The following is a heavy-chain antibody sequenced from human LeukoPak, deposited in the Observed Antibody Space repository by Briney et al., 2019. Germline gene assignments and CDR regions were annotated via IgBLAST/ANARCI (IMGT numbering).Heavy chain of an antibody. D-gene: IGHD3-16*01. CDR1: GFTFGDYA. CDR3: ARSRYDYLWGSYLEN. J-gene: IGHJ4*02. Sequence: GGSLRLSCTASGFTFGDYAMSWVRQAPGKGLEWVGFIRSKAYGGTTEYAASVKGRFTISRDDSKSIAYLQMNSLRAEDTAVYYCARSRYDYLWGSYLENWGQGTLVTVSS. CDR2: IRSKAYGGTT. V-gene: IGHV3-49*04.